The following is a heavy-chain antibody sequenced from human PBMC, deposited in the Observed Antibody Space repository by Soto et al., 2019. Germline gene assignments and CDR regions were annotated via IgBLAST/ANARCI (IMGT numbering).Heavy chain of an antibody. V-gene: IGHV4-59*04. J-gene: IGHJ4*02. CDR3: ATYGGDTGRFDY. CDR1: GGSFSDYY. D-gene: IGHD4-17*01. Sequence: ETLSLTCSVYGGSFSDYYWGWIRQPPGKGLEWVGSGTTYYNPSLRGRVTISVDTSKNQFSLKLSSVTAADTAVYYCATYGGDTGRFDYWGQGILVTVSS. CDR2: SGTT.